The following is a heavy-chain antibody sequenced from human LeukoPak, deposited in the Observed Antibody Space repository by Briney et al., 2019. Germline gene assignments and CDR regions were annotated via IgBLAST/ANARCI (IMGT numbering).Heavy chain of an antibody. D-gene: IGHD5-18*01. CDR1: GFTFSDYY. J-gene: IGHJ3*02. CDR3: AKDTLDTAMVLGAFDI. V-gene: IGHV3-11*01. CDR2: ISSSGSTI. Sequence: PGGSLRLSCAASGFTFSDYYMSWIRQAPGKGLEWVSYISSSGSTIYYADSVKGRFTISRDNAKNSLYLQMNSLRAEDTAVYYCAKDTLDTAMVLGAFDIWGQGTMVTVSS.